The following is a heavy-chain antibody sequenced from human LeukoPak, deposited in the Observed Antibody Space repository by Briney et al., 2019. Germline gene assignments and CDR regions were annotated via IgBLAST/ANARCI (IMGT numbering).Heavy chain of an antibody. CDR1: GFTFSDYY. CDR3: AGDLPSDYYYYGMDV. CDR2: ISSSGSTI. Sequence: GGSLRLSCAASGFTFSDYYMSWIRQAPGKGLEWVSYISSSGSTIYYADSVKGRFTISRDNAKNSLYLQMNSLRAEDTAVYYCAGDLPSDYYYYGMDVWGQGTTVTVSS. V-gene: IGHV3-11*01. J-gene: IGHJ6*02.